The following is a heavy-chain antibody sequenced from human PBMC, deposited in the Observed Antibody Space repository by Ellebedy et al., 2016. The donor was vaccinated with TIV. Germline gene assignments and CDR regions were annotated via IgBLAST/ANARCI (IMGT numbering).Heavy chain of an antibody. D-gene: IGHD3-22*01. J-gene: IGHJ6*02. CDR1: RFTFSSYA. Sequence: GESLKISCAASRFTFSSYAMSWVRQAPGKGLEWVSTISGSGGNTYHADSVKGRFTISRDNSKNTLYLQMNSLRAEDTAVYYCAKHRGGYNYYGMDVWGQGTTVTVSS. V-gene: IGHV3-23*01. CDR3: AKHRGGYNYYGMDV. CDR2: ISGSGGNT.